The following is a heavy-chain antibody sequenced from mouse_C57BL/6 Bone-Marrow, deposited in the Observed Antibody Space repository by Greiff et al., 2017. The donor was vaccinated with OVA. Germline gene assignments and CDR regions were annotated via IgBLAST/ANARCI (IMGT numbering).Heavy chain of an antibody. J-gene: IGHJ2*01. CDR1: GFTFSSYA. CDR2: ISPGGSYT. D-gene: IGHD2-13*01. Sequence: EVKVEESGAGLVKPGGSLKLSCAASGFTFSSYAMSWVRQTPEKRLEWVANISPGGSYTYYPDNVKGGITISRDNAKNNLYLQMSHLKSEDTAMYYCARGDTGDYFDYWGQGTTLTVSS. V-gene: IGHV5-4*03. CDR3: ARGDTGDYFDY.